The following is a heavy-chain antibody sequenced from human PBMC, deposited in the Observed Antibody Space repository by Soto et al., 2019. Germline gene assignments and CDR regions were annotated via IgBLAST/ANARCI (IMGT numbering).Heavy chain of an antibody. CDR3: ASKPNSLYYFDY. Sequence: SETLSLTCAVSGYSINSDNWWGWIRQPPGKGLEWIGYIHHSGSTYYNPSLKSRVTMSVDTSKKQFSLKLSSVTAVDTAVYYCASKPNSLYYFDYWGQGALVTVSS. D-gene: IGHD5-18*01. CDR2: IHHSGST. V-gene: IGHV4-28*01. J-gene: IGHJ4*02. CDR1: GYSINSDNW.